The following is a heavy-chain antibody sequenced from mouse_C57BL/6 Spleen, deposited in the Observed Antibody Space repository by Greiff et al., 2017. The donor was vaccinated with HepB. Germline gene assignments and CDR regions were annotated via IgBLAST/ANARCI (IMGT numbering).Heavy chain of an antibody. Sequence: VQLVESGGGLVKPGGSLKLSCAASGFTFSDYGMHWVRQAPEQGLEWVAYISSGSSTIYYADTVKGRFTISRDNATNTLFLQMTSLRSEDTAMYYCARRVLRYYYAMDYWGQGTSVTVSS. CDR3: ARRVLRYYYAMDY. CDR2: ISSGSSTI. CDR1: GFTFSDYG. J-gene: IGHJ4*01. D-gene: IGHD1-1*01. V-gene: IGHV5-17*01.